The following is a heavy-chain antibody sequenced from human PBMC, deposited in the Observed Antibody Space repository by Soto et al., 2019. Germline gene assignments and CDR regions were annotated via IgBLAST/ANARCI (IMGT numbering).Heavy chain of an antibody. D-gene: IGHD6-19*01. V-gene: IGHV3-23*01. CDR3: AKMSDGWYGAFHV. J-gene: IGHJ3*01. CDR2: ISGSGGST. Sequence: EVQLLESGGDLVQPGGSLRLSCAASGSTFSSYAMSWVRQAPGKGLEWVSVISGSGGSTFYAASVKGRFTISRDKSKNTLHLQMNSLRAEDTALYFCAKMSDGWYGAFHVWGQGTMVTVSS. CDR1: GSTFSSYA.